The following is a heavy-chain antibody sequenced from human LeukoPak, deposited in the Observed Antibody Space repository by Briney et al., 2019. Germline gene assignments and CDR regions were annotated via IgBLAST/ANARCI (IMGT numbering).Heavy chain of an antibody. V-gene: IGHV4-39*01. D-gene: IGHD4-17*01. Sequence: PSETLSLTCTVSGGSISSSSYYWGWIRQPPGKGLEWIGSIYYSGGTYYNPSLKSRVTISVDTSKNQFSLKLSSVTAADTAVYYCASLTVTMSGSYYYYYGMDVWGQGTTVTVSS. CDR3: ASLTVTMSGSYYYYYGMDV. CDR2: IYYSGGT. CDR1: GGSISSSSYY. J-gene: IGHJ6*02.